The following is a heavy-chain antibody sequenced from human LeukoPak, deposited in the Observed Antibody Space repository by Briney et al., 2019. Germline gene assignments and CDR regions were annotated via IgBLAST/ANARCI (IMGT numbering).Heavy chain of an antibody. D-gene: IGHD3-10*01. J-gene: IGHJ6*02. CDR1: GGTFSSYA. Sequence: ASVKVSCKASGGTFSSYAISWVRQAPGQGLEWMGGIIPIFGTANYAQKFQGRVTITADESTSTAYMELSSLRSEDTAVYYCASDTMVRGVIISYYGMDVWGRGTMVTVSS. CDR3: ASDTMVRGVIISYYGMDV. V-gene: IGHV1-69*13. CDR2: IIPIFGTA.